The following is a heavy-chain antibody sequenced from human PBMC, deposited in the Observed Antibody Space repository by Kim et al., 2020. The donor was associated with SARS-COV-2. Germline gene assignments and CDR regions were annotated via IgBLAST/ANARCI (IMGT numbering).Heavy chain of an antibody. CDR3: ARVINRVPNYYVWGSFDY. Sequence: GGSLRLSCAASGFTVSSNYMSWVRQAPGKGLEWVSIIYSGGSTYYADSVKGRFTISRDNSKNTLYLEINSLSAEDTAVYYCARVINRVPNYYVWGSFDYWGQGTLVTVSS. CDR2: IYSGGST. J-gene: IGHJ4*02. CDR1: GFTVSSNY. D-gene: IGHD3-16*01. V-gene: IGHV3-66*01.